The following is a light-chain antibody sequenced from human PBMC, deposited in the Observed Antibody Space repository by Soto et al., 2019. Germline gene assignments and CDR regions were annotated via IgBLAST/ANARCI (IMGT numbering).Light chain of an antibody. Sequence: DIQMTQSPSTLSASVGDRVTITCRASQSISDRLAWYQQKPGKAPKVLIYDASILQSGVPSRFSGSGSGTEFTLTIFGLQPDDFATYYCQQYDNLPITFGQGTRLEIK. V-gene: IGKV1-5*01. J-gene: IGKJ5*01. CDR3: QQYDNLPIT. CDR1: QSISDR. CDR2: DAS.